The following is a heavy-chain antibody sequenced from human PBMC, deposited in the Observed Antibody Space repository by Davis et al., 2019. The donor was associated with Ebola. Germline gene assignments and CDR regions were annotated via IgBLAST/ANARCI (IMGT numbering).Heavy chain of an antibody. Sequence: GESLKISCAASGFTFDDYGMHWVRQAPGQGLEWVSLISGDGGSTYYADSVKGRFTISRDNSKNSLYLQMNSLRTEDTALYYCAKDLPLYYDFWSGYLDYWGQGTLVTVSS. J-gene: IGHJ4*02. CDR3: AKDLPLYYDFWSGYLDY. V-gene: IGHV3-43*02. CDR1: GFTFDDYG. CDR2: ISGDGGST. D-gene: IGHD3-3*01.